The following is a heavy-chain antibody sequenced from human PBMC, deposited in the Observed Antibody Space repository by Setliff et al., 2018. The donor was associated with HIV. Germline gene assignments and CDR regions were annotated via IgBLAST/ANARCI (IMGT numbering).Heavy chain of an antibody. Sequence: SETLSLTCSVSDASLNIYYWSWIRQTPGKGLEWMGSIYHTGRTSYNPSLKSRVTISVDTSQSQLSLKLRGVTAADTAVYYCSKRYSDFWSGQTDVWGKGTTVTVSS. D-gene: IGHD3-3*01. J-gene: IGHJ6*04. CDR2: IYHTGRT. CDR1: DASLNIYY. V-gene: IGHV4-4*08. CDR3: SKRYSDFWSGQTDV.